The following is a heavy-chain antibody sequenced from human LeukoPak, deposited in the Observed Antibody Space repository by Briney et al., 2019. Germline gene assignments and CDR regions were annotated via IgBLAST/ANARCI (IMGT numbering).Heavy chain of an antibody. D-gene: IGHD3-10*01. Sequence: PSQTLSLTCAISGDSVSSNSAVWNWIRQSPSRGLEWLGRTYYRSKWHNEYAESVKSRISINSDTSKNQFSLQLNSETPEDTAVYYCARESQGYYGSGSYLVPTTYLDYWGQGTLVTVSS. J-gene: IGHJ4*02. CDR3: ARESQGYYGSGSYLVPTTYLDY. V-gene: IGHV6-1*01. CDR2: TYYRSKWHN. CDR1: GDSVSSNSAV.